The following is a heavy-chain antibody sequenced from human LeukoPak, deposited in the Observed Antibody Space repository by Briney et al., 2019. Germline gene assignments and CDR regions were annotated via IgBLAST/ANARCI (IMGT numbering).Heavy chain of an antibody. Sequence: SETLSLTCAVYGGSLSGYYGSWIRHPPGKGLEWIGEINHSGSTNYNPSLKSRVTISVDTSKNHFSLKLSSVTAADTAVYYCARGLITIFGVVPLRNNWFDPWGQGTLVTVSS. CDR2: INHSGST. J-gene: IGHJ5*02. CDR1: GGSLSGYY. V-gene: IGHV4-34*01. CDR3: ARGLITIFGVVPLRNNWFDP. D-gene: IGHD3-3*01.